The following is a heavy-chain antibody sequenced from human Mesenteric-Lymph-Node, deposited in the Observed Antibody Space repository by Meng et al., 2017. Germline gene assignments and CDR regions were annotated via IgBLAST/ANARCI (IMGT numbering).Heavy chain of an antibody. CDR3: ARDTSNWFDP. CDR1: GYPFTGYY. V-gene: IGHV1-2*06. J-gene: IGHJ5*02. Sequence: QGPLVQSGAEVKKPGASVKGSCKASGYPFTGYYMHWVRQAPGQGLEWMGRINPNSGGTNYAQKFQGRVTMTRDTSISTAYMELSRLRSDDTAVYYCARDTSNWFDPWGQGTLVTVSS. CDR2: INPNSGGT.